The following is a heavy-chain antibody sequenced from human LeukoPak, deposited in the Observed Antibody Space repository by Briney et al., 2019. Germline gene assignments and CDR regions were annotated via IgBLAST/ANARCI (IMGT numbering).Heavy chain of an antibody. CDR2: IYYSGST. J-gene: IGHJ4*02. D-gene: IGHD3-22*01. V-gene: IGHV4-39*07. CDR3: ARAVGSSGYYYPFDY. Sequence: SETLSLTCTVSGGSISSSSYYWGWIRQPPRKGLEWIGSIYYSGSTYYNPSLKSRVTISVDTSKNQFSLKLSSVTAADTAVYYCARAVGSSGYYYPFDYWGQGTLVTVSS. CDR1: GGSISSSSYY.